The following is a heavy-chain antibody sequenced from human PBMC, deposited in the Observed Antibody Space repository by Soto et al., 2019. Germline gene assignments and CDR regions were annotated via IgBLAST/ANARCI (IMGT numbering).Heavy chain of an antibody. CDR2: IWYDGSNK. Sequence: QVQLVESGGGVVQAGRSLRLSCAASGFTFSSYGMHWVRQAPGKGLEWVAVIWYDGSNKYYADSVKGRFTISRDNSKNTLYLQMNSLRAEDTAAYYCARADHYYGSGSYYGAFDIWGQGTMVTVSS. J-gene: IGHJ3*02. CDR1: GFTFSSYG. CDR3: ARADHYYGSGSYYGAFDI. V-gene: IGHV3-33*01. D-gene: IGHD3-10*01.